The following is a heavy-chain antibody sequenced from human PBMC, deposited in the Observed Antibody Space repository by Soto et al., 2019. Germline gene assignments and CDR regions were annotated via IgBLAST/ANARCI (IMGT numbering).Heavy chain of an antibody. V-gene: IGHV5-51*01. CDR2: IYPGDSDT. J-gene: IGHJ6*03. D-gene: IGHD5-12*01. Sequence: GESLKISCKGSGYSFTSYWIGWVRQMPGKGLEWMGIIYPGDSDTRYSPSFQGQVTISADKSIGTAYLQWSSLKASDTAMYYCARHDGLRSRGKYYYYMDVWGKGTTVTVSS. CDR3: ARHDGLRSRGKYYYYMDV. CDR1: GYSFTSYW.